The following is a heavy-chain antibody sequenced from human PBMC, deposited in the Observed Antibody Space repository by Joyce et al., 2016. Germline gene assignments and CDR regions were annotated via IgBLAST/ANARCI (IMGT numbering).Heavy chain of an antibody. V-gene: IGHV1-2*02. CDR3: ARIRFGQSWH. CDR2: IDPNSGNT. Sequence: QVQLGQSGAELKKPGASVRVSCQASGYTFNGYYIHWVRQAPGQGLEWLGWIDPNSGNTNYAQKCRGRATMTRDTSIDTAFLEVSGLRSDDTAVYYCARIRFGQSWHWGQGTLVTVSS. D-gene: IGHD3-16*01. J-gene: IGHJ4*02. CDR1: GYTFNGYY.